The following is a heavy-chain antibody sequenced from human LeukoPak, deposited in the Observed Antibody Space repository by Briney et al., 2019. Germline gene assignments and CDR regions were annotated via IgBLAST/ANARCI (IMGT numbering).Heavy chain of an antibody. Sequence: GSLRLSCAASGFTFSDYYMSWIRQAPGKGLEWVSYISSSGSTIYYADSVKGRFTISRDNAKNSLYLQMNSLRAEDTAVYYCAREVASYSSTPTGGMDVWGQGTTVTVSS. D-gene: IGHD6-13*01. CDR2: ISSSGSTI. V-gene: IGHV3-11*01. J-gene: IGHJ6*02. CDR1: GFTFSDYY. CDR3: AREVASYSSTPTGGMDV.